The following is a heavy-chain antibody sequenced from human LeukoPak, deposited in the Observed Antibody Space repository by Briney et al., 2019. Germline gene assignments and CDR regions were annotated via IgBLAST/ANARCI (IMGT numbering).Heavy chain of an antibody. V-gene: IGHV1-46*01. J-gene: IGHJ4*02. CDR1: GYTFTSYY. CDR3: ARMVLGATYDY. Sequence: GASVKVSCKASGYTFTSYYMHWVRQAPGQGLEWMGIINPSGGSTSYAQKFQGRVTMTRDTSISTAYMELSRLRSDDTAVYYCARMVLGATYDYWGQGTLVTVSS. D-gene: IGHD1-26*01. CDR2: INPSGGST.